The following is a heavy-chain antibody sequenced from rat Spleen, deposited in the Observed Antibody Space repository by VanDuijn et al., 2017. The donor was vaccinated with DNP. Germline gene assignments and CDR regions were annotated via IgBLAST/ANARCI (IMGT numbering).Heavy chain of an antibody. CDR3: TTDESGMDA. Sequence: EVQLVESGGGLVQPGRSLKLSCAASGFTFSDYYMAWVRQAPKKGLEWVATISYDGSSTYYRDSVKGRFTISRDNAKSTLYLQMDSLRSEDTATYYCTTDESGMDAWGQGTSVTVSS. V-gene: IGHV5-20*01. J-gene: IGHJ4*01. CDR1: GFTFSDYY. CDR2: ISYDGSST.